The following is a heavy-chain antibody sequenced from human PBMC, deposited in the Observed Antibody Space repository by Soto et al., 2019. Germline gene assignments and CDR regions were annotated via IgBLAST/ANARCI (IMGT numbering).Heavy chain of an antibody. Sequence: QVQLQESGPGLVKPSETLSLTCTVSGGSISSYYWSWIRQPPGKGLEWIGYIYYSWSTNYNPSLKSRVTVSVDTSKNQFSLKLSSVTAADTAVYYCARRGDYVSHFDYWGQGTLVTVSS. CDR3: ARRGDYVSHFDY. J-gene: IGHJ4*02. CDR1: GGSISSYY. D-gene: IGHD4-17*01. V-gene: IGHV4-59*01. CDR2: IYYSWST.